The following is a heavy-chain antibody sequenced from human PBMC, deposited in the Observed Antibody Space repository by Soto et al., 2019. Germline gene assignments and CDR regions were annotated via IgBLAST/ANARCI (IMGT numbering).Heavy chain of an antibody. CDR2: INSDGSST. Sequence: GWSLRLSCAASGFTFSSYWMHWVRQAPGKGLVWVSLINSDGSSTSYADSVKGRFTISRDNAKNTLYLQMNSLRAEDTAVYYCASTSSSGWPLPGYWGQGTLVTVSS. V-gene: IGHV3-74*01. J-gene: IGHJ4*02. CDR3: ASTSSSGWPLPGY. CDR1: GFTFSSYW. D-gene: IGHD6-19*01.